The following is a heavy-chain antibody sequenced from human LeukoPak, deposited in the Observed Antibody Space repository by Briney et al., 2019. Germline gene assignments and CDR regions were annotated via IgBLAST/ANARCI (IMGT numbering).Heavy chain of an antibody. Sequence: MPSETLSLTCAVFGGSFSGYYWSWIRQPLGKGLEWIVEINNSGGTNYNPSLKSRVTISVDTSNNQFSLKLSSVTAADTAVYYCAGSRVWANSSWHYWFDPWGQGTLVTVSS. CDR3: AGSRVWANSSWHYWFDP. CDR2: INNSGGT. D-gene: IGHD3-22*01. CDR1: GGSFSGYY. J-gene: IGHJ5*02. V-gene: IGHV4-34*01.